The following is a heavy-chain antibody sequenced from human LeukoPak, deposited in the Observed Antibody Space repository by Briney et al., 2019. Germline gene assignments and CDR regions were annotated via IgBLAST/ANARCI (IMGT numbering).Heavy chain of an antibody. J-gene: IGHJ6*02. D-gene: IGHD3-10*01. CDR3: AMGYYGSGSYYPYYYYGMDV. CDR1: GGSISSYY. CDR2: IYYSGST. V-gene: IGHV4-59*08. Sequence: SETLSLTCTVSGGSISSYYWSWIRQPPGKGLEWIGYIYYSGSTNYNPSLKSRVTISVDTSKNQFSLKLSSVTAADTAVYCCAMGYYGSGSYYPYYYYGMDVWGQGTTVTVSS.